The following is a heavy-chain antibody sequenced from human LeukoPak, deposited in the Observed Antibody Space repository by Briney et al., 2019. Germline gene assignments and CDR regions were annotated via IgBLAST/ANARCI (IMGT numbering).Heavy chain of an antibody. D-gene: IGHD3-10*01. CDR3: AKDRRDYYGSGSYKAPPTNPYRY. V-gene: IGHV3-23*01. J-gene: IGHJ4*02. CDR2: ISGSGGST. Sequence: GGSLRLSCAASGFTFSSYAMSWVRQAPGKGLEWVSAISGSGGSTYYADSVKGRFTISRDNSKNTLYLQMNSLRAEDTAVYYCAKDRRDYYGSGSYKAPPTNPYRYWGQGTLVTVSS. CDR1: GFTFSSYA.